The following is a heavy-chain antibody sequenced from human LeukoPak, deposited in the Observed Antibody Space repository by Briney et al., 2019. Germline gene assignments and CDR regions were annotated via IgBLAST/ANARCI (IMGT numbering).Heavy chain of an antibody. J-gene: IGHJ5*02. CDR3: ARVGRETLPNWFDP. CDR2: IYRNGST. D-gene: IGHD1-14*01. Sequence: PSETLSLTCTVSGYSISSGYFWGWIRQPPGKGLEWFGSIYRNGSTYYNPSLKSRVTISVDTSKNHFSLKLSSVAATDTAVYYCARVGRETLPNWFDPWGQGTLVTVSS. CDR1: GYSISSGYF. V-gene: IGHV4-38-2*02.